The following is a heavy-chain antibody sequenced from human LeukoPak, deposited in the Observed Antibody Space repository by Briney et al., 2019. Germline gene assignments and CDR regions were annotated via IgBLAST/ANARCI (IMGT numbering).Heavy chain of an antibody. CDR1: GYTFTSYG. Sequence: ASVKVSCKASGYTFTSYGISWVRQAPGQGLEWMGWISAYNGNTNYAQKLQGRVTMTTDTSTSTAYMELRSLRSDDTAVYYCARDWGITGTGQEIDYWGQGTLVTVSS. V-gene: IGHV1-18*01. D-gene: IGHD1-20*01. CDR2: ISAYNGNT. J-gene: IGHJ4*02. CDR3: ARDWGITGTGQEIDY.